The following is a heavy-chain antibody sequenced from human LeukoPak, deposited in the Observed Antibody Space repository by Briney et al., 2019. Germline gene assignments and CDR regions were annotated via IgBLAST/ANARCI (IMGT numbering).Heavy chain of an antibody. CDR3: TRDRYGDSTFDY. V-gene: IGHV1-2*02. J-gene: IGHJ4*02. D-gene: IGHD4-17*01. Sequence: ASVKVSCKASGYTFTGYYMHWVRQAPGQGLEWMGWINPNSGGTNYAQKFQGRVTMTRDTSISTAYMELNRLGSDDTAVYYCTRDRYGDSTFDYWGQGTLVTVSS. CDR2: INPNSGGT. CDR1: GYTFTGYY.